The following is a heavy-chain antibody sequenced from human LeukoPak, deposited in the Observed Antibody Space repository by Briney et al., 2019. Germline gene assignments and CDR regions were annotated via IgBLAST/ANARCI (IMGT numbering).Heavy chain of an antibody. J-gene: IGHJ4*02. V-gene: IGHV3-48*04. Sequence: GGSLRLSCAASGFTFTNYWLNWVRQAPGQGLEWVSYISSSGSRTYYADSVKGRFTISRDNAKNSLYLQMNSLRAGDTAVYYCASGGTYTLFRYWGQGTLVTVSS. D-gene: IGHD3-16*01. CDR3: ASGGTYTLFRY. CDR1: GFTFTNYW. CDR2: ISSSGSRT.